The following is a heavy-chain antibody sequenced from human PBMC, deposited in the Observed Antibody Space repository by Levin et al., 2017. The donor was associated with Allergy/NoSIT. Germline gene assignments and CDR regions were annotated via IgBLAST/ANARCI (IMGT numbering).Heavy chain of an antibody. CDR3: AIILAYCGGDCGGAFDI. D-gene: IGHD2-21*02. Sequence: GESLKISCAASGFIFSSYEMNWVRQAPGKGLEWVSYISSSGSTIYYADSVKGRFTISRDNAKNSLYLQMNSLRAEDTAVYYCAIILAYCGGDCGGAFDIWGQGTMVTVSS. CDR1: GFIFSSYE. J-gene: IGHJ3*02. V-gene: IGHV3-48*03. CDR2: ISSSGSTI.